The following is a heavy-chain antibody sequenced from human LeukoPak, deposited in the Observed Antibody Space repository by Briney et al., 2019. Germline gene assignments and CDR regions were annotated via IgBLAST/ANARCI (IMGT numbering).Heavy chain of an antibody. J-gene: IGHJ4*02. D-gene: IGHD3-3*01. V-gene: IGHV4-38-2*02. CDR3: ARASTYITIFGVVEKYYFDY. CDR2: IYHSGST. CDR1: GYSISSGYY. Sequence: SETLSLTCTVSGYSISSGYYWGWIRQPPGKGLEWIGSIYHSGSTYYNPSLKSRVTISVDASKNQFSLKLSSVTAADTAVYYCARASTYITIFGVVEKYYFDYWGQGTLVTVSS.